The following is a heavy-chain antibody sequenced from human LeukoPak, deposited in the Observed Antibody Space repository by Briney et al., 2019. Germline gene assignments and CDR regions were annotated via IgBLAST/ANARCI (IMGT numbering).Heavy chain of an antibody. CDR3: AKDPIALSLVRSNYYFDY. J-gene: IGHJ4*02. V-gene: IGHV3-53*01. CDR2: FYRGDST. D-gene: IGHD4-11*01. Sequence: GGSLRLSCAASGFTVSSSYMYWVRQAPGKGLEWVSFFYRGDSTYYAESVRGRFTISRDNSKNTLYLLMNSLIPEDTAVYYCAKDPIALSLVRSNYYFDYWGQGTLVTVSS. CDR1: GFTVSSSY.